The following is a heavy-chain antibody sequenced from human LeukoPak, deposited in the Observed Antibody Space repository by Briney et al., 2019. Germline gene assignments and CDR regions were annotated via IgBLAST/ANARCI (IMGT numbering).Heavy chain of an antibody. V-gene: IGHV1-2*04. D-gene: IGHD6-13*01. Sequence: GASVKVSCKASGYTFTGYYMHWVRQAPGQGLEWMGWINPNSGGTNYAQKFQGWVTMTGDTSVSTAYMELSRLRSDDTAVYYCAREGSSSWYDYWGQGTLVTVSS. J-gene: IGHJ4*02. CDR3: AREGSSSWYDY. CDR1: GYTFTGYY. CDR2: INPNSGGT.